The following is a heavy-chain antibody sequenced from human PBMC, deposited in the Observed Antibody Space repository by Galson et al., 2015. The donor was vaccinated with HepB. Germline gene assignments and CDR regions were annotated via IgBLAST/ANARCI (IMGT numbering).Heavy chain of an antibody. CDR1: GFTFSSYA. J-gene: IGHJ4*02. Sequence: SLRLSCAASGFTFSSYAMHWVRQAPGKGLEWVAVISYDGSNKYYADSVKGRFTISRDNSKNTLYLQMNSLRAEDTAVYYCARDSLIAARLDYWGQGTLVTVSS. V-gene: IGHV3-30-3*01. D-gene: IGHD6-6*01. CDR3: ARDSLIAARLDY. CDR2: ISYDGSNK.